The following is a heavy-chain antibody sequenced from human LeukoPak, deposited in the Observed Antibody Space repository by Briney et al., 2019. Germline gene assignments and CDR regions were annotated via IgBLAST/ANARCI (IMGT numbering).Heavy chain of an antibody. CDR3: ARLAPPTYYDFWSGPGPIDY. D-gene: IGHD3-3*01. V-gene: IGHV4-59*08. CDR1: GGSISSYY. Sequence: SETLSLTCTVSGGSISSYYWSWIRQPPGKGLEWIGYIYYSGSTNYNPSLKSRVTISVDTSKNQFSLKLSSVTAADTAVYYCARLAPPTYYDFWSGPGPIDYWGQGTLVTVSS. CDR2: IYYSGST. J-gene: IGHJ4*02.